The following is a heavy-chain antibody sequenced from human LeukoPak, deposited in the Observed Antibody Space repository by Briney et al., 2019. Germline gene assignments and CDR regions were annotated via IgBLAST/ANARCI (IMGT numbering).Heavy chain of an antibody. J-gene: IGHJ4*02. V-gene: IGHV5-51*01. D-gene: IGHD3-22*01. Sequence: GESLKISCKGSGYSFATYWIGWVRQMPGKGLEWMGIIYPGDSRTTYSPSFQGQVTISADKSISTAYLQWSSLKASDTAMYYCARGEYYYDSSGYYYVYFDYWGQGTLVTVSS. CDR2: IYPGDSRT. CDR3: ARGEYYYDSSGYYYVYFDY. CDR1: GYSFATYW.